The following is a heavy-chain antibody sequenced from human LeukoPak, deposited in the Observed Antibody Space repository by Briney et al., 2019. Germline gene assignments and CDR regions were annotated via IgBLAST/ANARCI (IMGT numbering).Heavy chain of an antibody. CDR1: GYTFTSYG. CDR2: ISAYNGNT. CDR3: ATDLRIAAAGQTPFDY. D-gene: IGHD6-13*01. J-gene: IGHJ4*02. V-gene: IGHV1-18*01. Sequence: ASVKVSCKASGYTFTSYGISWVRQAPGQGLEWMGWISAYNGNTNYAQKFQGRVTMTEDTSTDTAYMELSSLRSEDTAVYYCATDLRIAAAGQTPFDYWGQGTLVTVSS.